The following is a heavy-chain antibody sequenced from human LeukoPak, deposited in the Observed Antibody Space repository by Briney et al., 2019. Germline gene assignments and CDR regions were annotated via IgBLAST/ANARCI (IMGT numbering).Heavy chain of an antibody. CDR1: GFTFSSYN. V-gene: IGHV3-23*01. CDR2: ISGSGGST. Sequence: GGSLRLSCAASGFTFSSYNMHWVRQAPGKGLEWVSAISGSGGSTYYADSVKGRFTISRDNSKNTLYLQMNSLRAEDTAVYYCAKDLGYDGDYFDYWGQGTLVTVSS. J-gene: IGHJ4*02. D-gene: IGHD5-12*01. CDR3: AKDLGYDGDYFDY.